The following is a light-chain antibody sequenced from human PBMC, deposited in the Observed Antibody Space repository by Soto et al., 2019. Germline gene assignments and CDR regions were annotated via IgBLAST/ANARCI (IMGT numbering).Light chain of an antibody. Sequence: QSVLTQPASVSGSPGQSITISCTGTSSDVGGYNYVSWYQQHPGKAPKLMIYGVSNRPPGVSNRFSGSKSGNTASLTISGLQAEDEADYYCSSYTSSSTPYVFGTGTKVTVL. CDR1: SSDVGGYNY. CDR3: SSYTSSSTPYV. J-gene: IGLJ1*01. V-gene: IGLV2-14*01. CDR2: GVS.